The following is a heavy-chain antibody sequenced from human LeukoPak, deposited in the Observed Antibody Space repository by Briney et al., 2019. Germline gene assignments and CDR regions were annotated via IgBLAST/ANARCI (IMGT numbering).Heavy chain of an antibody. CDR2: VTTTGTT. CDR1: GGSISDGDYT. Sequence: NPSETLSLTCSVSGGSISDGDYTRTWIRQPAGKGLAWIGRVTTTGTTNYNPSLKSRVTVSLDASKNLLSLKLKSVTAADTAVYYCARGLAGAAVESPSFYYDYMDVWGKGTTVTVSS. D-gene: IGHD6-13*01. V-gene: IGHV4-61*02. J-gene: IGHJ6*03. CDR3: ARGLAGAAVESPSFYYDYMDV.